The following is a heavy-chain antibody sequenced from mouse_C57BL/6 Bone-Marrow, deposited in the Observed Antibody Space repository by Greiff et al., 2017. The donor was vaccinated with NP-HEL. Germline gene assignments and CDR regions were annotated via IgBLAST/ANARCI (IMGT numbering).Heavy chain of an antibody. CDR2: IYPGSGST. V-gene: IGHV1-55*01. D-gene: IGHD1-1*01. CDR3: ARAYYYGPYWYFDV. J-gene: IGHJ1*03. CDR1: GYTFTSYW. Sequence: QVQLQQPGAELVKPGASVKMSCKASGYTFTSYWITWVKQRPGQGLEWIGGIYPGSGSTNYNEKFKSKATLTVDTSSSTAYMQLSSLTSEDSAVYYGARAYYYGPYWYFDVWGTGTTVTVSS.